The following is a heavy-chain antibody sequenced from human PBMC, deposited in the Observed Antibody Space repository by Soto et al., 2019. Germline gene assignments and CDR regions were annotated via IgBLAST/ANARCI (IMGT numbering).Heavy chain of an antibody. Sequence: PSETLSLTCTVSGASVSTGVYYWTWIRPRPGRGLEVIAYIDSSGSTYYNPSRTGRVDISGDTSKNQCSLTLQSLTAADTAFYYCAGAVSDFDVRRYRTSYFDQWGQGLLVTV. D-gene: IGHD3-10*02. J-gene: IGHJ4*02. CDR3: AGAVSDFDVRRYRTSYFDQ. V-gene: IGHV4-31*03. CDR1: GASVSTGVYY. CDR2: IDSSGST.